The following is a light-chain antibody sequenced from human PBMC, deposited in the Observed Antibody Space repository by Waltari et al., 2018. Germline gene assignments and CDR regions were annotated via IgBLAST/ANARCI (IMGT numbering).Light chain of an antibody. CDR3: QQYNSYPFT. CDR2: KAS. J-gene: IGKJ3*01. V-gene: IGKV1-5*03. Sequence: DIQMTQSPSTLSASVGDRVTITCRASQSISSWLAWDQQKPGKAPNLLIYKASSLESGVPSRFSGSGSGTEFTLTISSLQPDDFATYYCQQYNSYPFTFGPGTKVDIK. CDR1: QSISSW.